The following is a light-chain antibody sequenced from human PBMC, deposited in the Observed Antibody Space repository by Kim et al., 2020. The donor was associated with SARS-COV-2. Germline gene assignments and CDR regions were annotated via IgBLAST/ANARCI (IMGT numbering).Light chain of an antibody. CDR3: QAWDSYVV. J-gene: IGLJ2*01. V-gene: IGLV3-1*01. Sequence: VSVSPGQTASITCSGDKLGDKYACWYQQKPGQSPVLVIYHDSKRPSGIPERFSGSNSGNTATLTISGTQAMDEADYYCQAWDSYVVFGGGTKLTVL. CDR2: HDS. CDR1: KLGDKY.